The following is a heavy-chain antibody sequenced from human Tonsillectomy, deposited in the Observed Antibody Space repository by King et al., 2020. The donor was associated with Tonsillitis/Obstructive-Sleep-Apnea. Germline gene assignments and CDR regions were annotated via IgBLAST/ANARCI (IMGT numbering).Heavy chain of an antibody. Sequence: VQLQQWGAGLLKPSETLSLTCAVYGGSFSGYYWSWIRQPPGKGLEWIGEINHSGNPNYNPSLKSRVTISVDTSKNQFSLKLTSVTAADTAEYYCARMRDTDCSISSCLCDSCGQDTLVTVSS. V-gene: IGHV4-34*01. D-gene: IGHD2-2*01. CDR2: INHSGNP. J-gene: IGHJ5*01. CDR3: ARMRDTDCSISSCLCDS. CDR1: GGSFSGYY.